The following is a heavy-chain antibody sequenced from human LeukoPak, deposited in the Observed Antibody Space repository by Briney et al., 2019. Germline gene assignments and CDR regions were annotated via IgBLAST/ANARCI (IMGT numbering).Heavy chain of an antibody. CDR3: AKEGSDSSGWPFDY. D-gene: IGHD6-19*01. Sequence: QSGGSLRLSCAVSGFTFSSYAMSWVRQAPGKGLEWVSAISGSGGSTYYADSVKGRFTISRDNSKNTLYLQMNGLRAEDTAVYYCAKEGSDSSGWPFDYWGQGTLVTVSS. CDR1: GFTFSSYA. CDR2: ISGSGGST. V-gene: IGHV3-23*01. J-gene: IGHJ4*02.